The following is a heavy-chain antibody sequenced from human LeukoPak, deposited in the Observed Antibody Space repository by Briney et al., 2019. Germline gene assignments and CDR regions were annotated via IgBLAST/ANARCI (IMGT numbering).Heavy chain of an antibody. J-gene: IGHJ4*02. D-gene: IGHD3-10*01. Sequence: ASVKVSCKASGYTFTSYGISWVRQAPGQGLEWMGWISAYNGNTNYAQRLQGRVTMTTDTSTSTAYMELRSLRSDDTAVYYCARDVGLITMVRGVIHFDYWGQGTLVTASS. V-gene: IGHV1-18*01. CDR2: ISAYNGNT. CDR1: GYTFTSYG. CDR3: ARDVGLITMVRGVIHFDY.